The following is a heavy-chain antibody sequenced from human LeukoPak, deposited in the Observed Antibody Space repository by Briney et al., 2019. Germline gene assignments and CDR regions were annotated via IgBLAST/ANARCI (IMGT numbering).Heavy chain of an antibody. D-gene: IGHD6-13*01. CDR1: GGSISSQY. Sequence: SETLSPTCTVSGGSISSQYWSWIRQSPGEGLEWIGRIDASGKTNYNPSLKSRVTISIDKSKGQFSLKVNSVSAADTAVYYCARGVGSSSSNWFDPWGQGALVTVSS. CDR2: IDASGKT. V-gene: IGHV4-4*07. CDR3: ARGVGSSSSNWFDP. J-gene: IGHJ5*02.